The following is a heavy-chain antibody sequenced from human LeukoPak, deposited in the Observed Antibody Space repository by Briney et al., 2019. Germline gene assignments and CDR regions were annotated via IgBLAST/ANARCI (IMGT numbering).Heavy chain of an antibody. CDR1: RFTFSNYG. CDR3: ARTRPSYCGGDCYTFDY. J-gene: IGHJ4*02. V-gene: IGHV3-48*04. Sequence: GGSLRLSCAASRFTFSNYGVNWVRQAPGKGLEWVSYINSRSSTIYYADSVRGRFTISRDNAKNSLYLQMNSLRAEDTAVYYCARTRPSYCGGDCYTFDYWGQGTLVTVSS. D-gene: IGHD2-21*02. CDR2: INSRSSTI.